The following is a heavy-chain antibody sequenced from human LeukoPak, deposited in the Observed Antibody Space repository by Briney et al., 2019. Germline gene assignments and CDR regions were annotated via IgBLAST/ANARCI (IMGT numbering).Heavy chain of an antibody. V-gene: IGHV3-7*01. Sequence: PGGSLRLSCAASGFTFSSYWMSWVRQAPGKGLEWVANIKQDGGEKYYVDSVKGRFTISRDNAKNSLYLQMNSLRAEDTAVYYCASLRDPRGYSYGYPDGWFDPWGQGTLVTVSS. CDR2: IKQDGGEK. CDR3: ASLRDPRGYSYGYPDGWFDP. CDR1: GFTFSSYW. D-gene: IGHD5-18*01. J-gene: IGHJ5*02.